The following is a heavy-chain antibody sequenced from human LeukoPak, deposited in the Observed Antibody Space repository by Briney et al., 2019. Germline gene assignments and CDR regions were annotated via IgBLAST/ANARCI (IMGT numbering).Heavy chain of an antibody. Sequence: ASVKVSCKASGFTFTSSAMQWVRQARGQRLEWIGWIVVGSGSTNYAQKFQERVTITRDMSTSTAYMELSSLRSEDTAVYYCAADGAPPYYDFWSGDLYGMDVWGQGTTVTVSS. J-gene: IGHJ6*02. CDR1: GFTFTSSA. CDR3: AADGAPPYYDFWSGDLYGMDV. V-gene: IGHV1-58*02. D-gene: IGHD3-3*01. CDR2: IVVGSGST.